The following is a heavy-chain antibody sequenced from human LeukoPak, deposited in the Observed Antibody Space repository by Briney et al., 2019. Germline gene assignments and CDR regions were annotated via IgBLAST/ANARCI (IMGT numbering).Heavy chain of an antibody. CDR2: ISSSSSYI. CDR3: ARDIDGSGSYYDAFDI. V-gene: IGHV3-21*01. J-gene: IGHJ3*02. D-gene: IGHD3-10*01. Sequence: GGSLRLSCAASGFTFSSYSMNWVRQAPGKGLEWVSSISSSSSYIYYADSVKGRFTISRDNAKNSLYLQMNSLRAEDTAVYYCARDIDGSGSYYDAFDIWGQGTMVTISS. CDR1: GFTFSSYS.